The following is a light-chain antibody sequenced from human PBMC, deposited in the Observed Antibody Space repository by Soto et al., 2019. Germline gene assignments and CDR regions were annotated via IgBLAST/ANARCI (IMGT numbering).Light chain of an antibody. V-gene: IGLV2-23*01. CDR2: EDT. Sequence: QSALTQPASVSGSPGQSITISCTGTSSDVGSYNLVSWYQQHPGKAPKLMIYEDTKRPSGVSNRFSGSKSGNTASLTISGLQAEDEDDSYCCSYASSNTYVFASGTKVTVL. CDR1: SSDVGSYNL. CDR3: CSYASSNTYV. J-gene: IGLJ1*01.